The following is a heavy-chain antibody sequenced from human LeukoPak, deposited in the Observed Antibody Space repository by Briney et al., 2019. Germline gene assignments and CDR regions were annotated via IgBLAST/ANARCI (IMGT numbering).Heavy chain of an antibody. V-gene: IGHV3-21*01. Sequence: PGGSLRLSCAASGFTFRSYSMNWVRQAPGKGLEWVSSIGGSSTSIYYADSVKGRFTISRDNAKNSLYLQMNRLRAEDTAVYFCARDYGTLFEHYGMDVWGQGTTVTVSS. CDR3: ARDYGTLFEHYGMDV. CDR2: IGGSSTSI. D-gene: IGHD3-10*01. CDR1: GFTFRSYS. J-gene: IGHJ6*02.